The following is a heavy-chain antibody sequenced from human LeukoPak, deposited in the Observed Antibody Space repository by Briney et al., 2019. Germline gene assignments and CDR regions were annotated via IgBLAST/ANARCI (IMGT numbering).Heavy chain of an antibody. J-gene: IGHJ4*02. CDR2: ISYDGSNK. D-gene: IGHD3-3*01. Sequence: GRSLRLSCAASGFTFSSYAMHWVRQAPGKGLEWVAVISYDGSNKYYADSVKGRFTISRDNSKNTLSLQMNSLRAEGTAVCYCARSPSDTIFGVAHFDYWGQGTLVTVSS. V-gene: IGHV3-30*01. CDR3: ARSPSDTIFGVAHFDY. CDR1: GFTFSSYA.